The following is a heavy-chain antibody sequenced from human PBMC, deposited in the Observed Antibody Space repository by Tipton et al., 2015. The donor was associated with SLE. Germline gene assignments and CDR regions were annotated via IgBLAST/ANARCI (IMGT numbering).Heavy chain of an antibody. Sequence: TLSLTCAVYGGSFSGYYWSWIRQPPGKGLEWIGEINHSGSTNYNPSLKSRVTISVDRSKNQFSLKLSSVTAADTAVYYCARDVGLIGSGHGYFDLWGRGTLVTVSS. CDR2: INHSGST. D-gene: IGHD2-15*01. CDR3: ARDVGLIGSGHGYFDL. V-gene: IGHV4-34*01. J-gene: IGHJ2*01. CDR1: GGSFSGYY.